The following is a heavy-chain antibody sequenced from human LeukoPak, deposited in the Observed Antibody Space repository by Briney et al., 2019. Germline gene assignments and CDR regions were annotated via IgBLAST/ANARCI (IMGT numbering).Heavy chain of an antibody. CDR1: GFTFSSYA. J-gene: IGHJ4*02. Sequence: QTGRSLRLSCAASGFTFSSYAMHWVRQAPGKGLEWVAVISYDGSNKYYADSVKGRFTISRDNSKNTLYLQMNSLRAEDTAVYYCARDQYYYGSGSYSPGFDWGQGTLVTVSS. V-gene: IGHV3-30-3*01. CDR3: ARDQYYYGSGSYSPGFD. D-gene: IGHD3-10*01. CDR2: ISYDGSNK.